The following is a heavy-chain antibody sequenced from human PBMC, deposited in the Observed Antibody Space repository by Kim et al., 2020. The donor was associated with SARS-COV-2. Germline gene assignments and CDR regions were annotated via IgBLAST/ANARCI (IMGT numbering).Heavy chain of an antibody. CDR3: AAWAGHGGACCH. CDR2: IYVNDIT. V-gene: IGHV4-4*07. J-gene: IGHJ1*01. D-gene: IGHD2-21*02. CDR1: GASLSSFF. Sequence: SETLSLTCSVSGASLSSFFWNWICQRAGTGLEWIGRIYVNDITDYNHSFRGRLSLSIDVSQNQIYLKLKSVTAADTATYYCAAWAGHGGACCHRGQGVLVTAAS.